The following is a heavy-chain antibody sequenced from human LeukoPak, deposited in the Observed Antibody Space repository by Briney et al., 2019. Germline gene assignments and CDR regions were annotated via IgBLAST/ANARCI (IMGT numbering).Heavy chain of an antibody. CDR3: ARDDYGGLDY. CDR1: GFTFSSYG. CDR2: IVPSGGTT. V-gene: IGHV3-23*01. D-gene: IGHD4-23*01. Sequence: GGSLRLSCAASGFTFSSYGMNWVRQAPGKGLEWVSGIVPSGGTTYYADSVKGRFTVSRDNSKNTLYLQMNSVRAEDTAVYYCARDDYGGLDYWGQGTLVTVSS. J-gene: IGHJ4*02.